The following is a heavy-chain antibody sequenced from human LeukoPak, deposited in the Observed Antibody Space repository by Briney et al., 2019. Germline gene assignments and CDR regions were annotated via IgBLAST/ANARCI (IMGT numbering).Heavy chain of an antibody. V-gene: IGHV1-3*01. D-gene: IGHD5-18*01. CDR2: INVGNGNT. CDR3: ARGGSGNYGYLYYFDY. J-gene: IGHJ4*02. CDR1: GYTFTSNA. Sequence: ASVKVSCKASGYTFTSNAIHWVRQAPGQWLEWMGWINVGNGNTKFSQNFQGRVTITRDTSASTAYMELSSLRSEDTAVYYCARGGSGNYGYLYYFDYWGQGTLVTVSS.